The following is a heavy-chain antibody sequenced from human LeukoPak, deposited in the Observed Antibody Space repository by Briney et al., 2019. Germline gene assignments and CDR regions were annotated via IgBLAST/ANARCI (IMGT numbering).Heavy chain of an antibody. Sequence: GGSLRLSCAASGFTFSSYAMSWVRQAPGKGLEWVAFIRYDGSNKYYADSVKGRFTISRDNSKNTLYLQMNSLRAEDTAVYYCAKGATYYYDSSGGAFDIWGQGTMVTVSS. D-gene: IGHD3-22*01. V-gene: IGHV3-30*02. CDR3: AKGATYYYDSSGGAFDI. J-gene: IGHJ3*02. CDR2: IRYDGSNK. CDR1: GFTFSSYA.